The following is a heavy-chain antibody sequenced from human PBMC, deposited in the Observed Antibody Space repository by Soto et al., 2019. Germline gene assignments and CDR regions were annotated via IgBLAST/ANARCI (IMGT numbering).Heavy chain of an antibody. CDR2: INPSGGST. J-gene: IGHJ4*02. Sequence: QVQLVQSGAEVKKPGASVKVSCKASGYTFTNYYIHWVRQAPGQGLEWMGIINPSGGSTRYAQKFQGRVTMTRDTSTSTVYMELSSLRSEDTAVYYCARDEAYGDYVLDYWGQGTLVTVSS. CDR1: GYTFTNYY. V-gene: IGHV1-46*01. D-gene: IGHD4-17*01. CDR3: ARDEAYGDYVLDY.